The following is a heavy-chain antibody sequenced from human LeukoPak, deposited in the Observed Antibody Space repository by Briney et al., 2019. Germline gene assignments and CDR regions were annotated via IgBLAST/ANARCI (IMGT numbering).Heavy chain of an antibody. CDR1: GGSFSGYY. V-gene: IGHV4-34*01. CDR3: ARHDFWSGKYWFDP. Sequence: SETLSLTCAVYGGSFSGYYWSWIRQPPGKGLEWIGEINHSGSTNYNPSLKSRVTISVDTSKNQFSLKLSSVTAADTAVYYCARHDFWSGKYWFDPRGQGTLVTVSS. D-gene: IGHD3-3*01. J-gene: IGHJ5*02. CDR2: INHSGST.